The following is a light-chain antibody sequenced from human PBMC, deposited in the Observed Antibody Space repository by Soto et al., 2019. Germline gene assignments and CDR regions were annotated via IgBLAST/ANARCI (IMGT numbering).Light chain of an antibody. J-gene: IGKJ5*01. CDR2: GAS. CDR1: QSVSSSY. Sequence: EIVLTQSPGALALSPGERATLSCRASQSVSSSYLAWYQQKPGQAPRLLIYGASSRATGIPDRFSGSGSGTDFTLTNSRLEPEDFAVYYCQQYNNWPPITFGQGTRLEI. V-gene: IGKV3-20*01. CDR3: QQYNNWPPIT.